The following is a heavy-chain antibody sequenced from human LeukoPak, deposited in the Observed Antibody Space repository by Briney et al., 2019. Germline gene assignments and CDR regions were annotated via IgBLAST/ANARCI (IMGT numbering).Heavy chain of an antibody. J-gene: IGHJ4*02. V-gene: IGHV3-30-3*01. D-gene: IGHD3-10*01. CDR2: ISYDGSNK. CDR3: ASARDGPLWFGELFVGGYFDY. Sequence: PGGSLRLSCAASGFTFSSYAMHWVRQAPGKGLEWVAVISYDGSNKYYADSVKGRSTISRDNSKNTLYLQMNSLRAEDTAVYYCASARDGPLWFGELFVGGYFDYWGQGTLVTVSS. CDR1: GFTFSSYA.